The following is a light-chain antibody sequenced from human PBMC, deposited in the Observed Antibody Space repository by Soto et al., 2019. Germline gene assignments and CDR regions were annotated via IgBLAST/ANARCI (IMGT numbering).Light chain of an antibody. V-gene: IGKV3-20*01. Sequence: EFVLTQSQGTRSLSPGERATLSCRASQTVRNKYLAWYQQKPGQAPRLLIYDASSRATGIPDRFSGGGSGTDFTLTISRLEHEDFAVYYCQQFSSYTLTFGGGTKVDIK. CDR3: QQFSSYTLT. J-gene: IGKJ4*01. CDR2: DAS. CDR1: QTVRNKY.